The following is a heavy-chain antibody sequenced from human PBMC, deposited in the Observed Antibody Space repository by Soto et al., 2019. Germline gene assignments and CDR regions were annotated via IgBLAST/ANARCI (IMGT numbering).Heavy chain of an antibody. J-gene: IGHJ6*03. CDR1: GDSFNDYY. CDR2: INPNGGVT. CDR3: ARESGGATATLDYYYFYMDV. Sequence: QVQLVQSVAEVRKPGASVTVSCRSSGDSFNDYYIHWVRQAPGQGFEWMGWINPNGGVTKYAQKFQGWVSMTRDTYIRTIYMQLSRLRSDDTAVYYCARESGGATATLDYYYFYMDVWGTGTTVTVSS. D-gene: IGHD5-12*01. V-gene: IGHV1-2*04.